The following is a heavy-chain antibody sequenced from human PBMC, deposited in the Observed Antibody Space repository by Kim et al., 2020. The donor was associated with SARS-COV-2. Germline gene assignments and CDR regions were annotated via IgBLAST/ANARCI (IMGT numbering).Heavy chain of an antibody. V-gene: IGHV1-3*01. CDR2: INAGNGNT. J-gene: IGHJ5*02. CDR3: ARGVVRYLDWLFVSNNPRNWLDP. Sequence: ASVKVSCKASGYTFTSYAMHWVCQAPGQRLEWMGWINAGNGNTKYSQKFQGRVTITRDTSASTAYMELSSLRSEDTAVYYCARGVVRYLDWLFVSNNPRNWLDPWGQGTLVTVSS. CDR1: GYTFTSYA. D-gene: IGHD3-9*01.